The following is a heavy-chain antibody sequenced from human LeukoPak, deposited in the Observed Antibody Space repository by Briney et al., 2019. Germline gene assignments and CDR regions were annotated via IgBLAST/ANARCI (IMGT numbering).Heavy chain of an antibody. CDR1: GFTFSSYE. CDR2: ISSSGSTI. D-gene: IGHD2/OR15-2a*01. CDR3: ARAGVSMAFDY. V-gene: IGHV3-48*03. J-gene: IGHJ4*02. Sequence: HPGGSLRLSCAASGFTFSSYEMNWVRQAPGKGLEWVSYISSSGSTIYYADSVKGRFTISRDNAKNSLYLQMNSLRAEDTAVYYCARAGVSMAFDYWGQGTLVTVSS.